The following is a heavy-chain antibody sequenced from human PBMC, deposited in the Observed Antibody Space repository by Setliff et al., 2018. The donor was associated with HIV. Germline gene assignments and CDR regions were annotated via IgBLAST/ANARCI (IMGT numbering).Heavy chain of an antibody. CDR1: GGSISSYY. D-gene: IGHD2-21*01. J-gene: IGHJ4*02. CDR3: ATRDCGDDCYFDY. V-gene: IGHV4-59*12. CDR2: ISYSGST. Sequence: SETLSLTCTVSGGSISSYYWSWIRQPPGKGLEWIGYISYSGSTNYNPSLKSRVTISVDTSKNQFSVRLSSVTAADTAVYYCATRDCGDDCYFDYWGQGTLVTVSS.